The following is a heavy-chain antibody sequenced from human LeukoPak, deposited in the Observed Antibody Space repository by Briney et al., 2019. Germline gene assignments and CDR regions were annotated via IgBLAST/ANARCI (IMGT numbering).Heavy chain of an antibody. J-gene: IGHJ4*02. CDR2: IDYSGST. V-gene: IGHV4-59*08. CDR1: GGSISSYY. Sequence: SETLSLTCTVSGGSISSYYWSWIRQPPGKGLEWIGYIDYSGSTNYNPSLKSRVTISVDTSKNQFSLKLSSVTAADTAVYYCAGTIVVVPAATLDFDYWGQGTLVTVYS. D-gene: IGHD2-2*01. CDR3: AGTIVVVPAATLDFDY.